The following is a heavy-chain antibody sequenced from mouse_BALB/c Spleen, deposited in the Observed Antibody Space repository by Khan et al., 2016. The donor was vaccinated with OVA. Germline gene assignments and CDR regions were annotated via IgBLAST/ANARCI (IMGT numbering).Heavy chain of an antibody. J-gene: IGHJ3*01. CDR1: GYTFTDYA. D-gene: IGHD1-1*02. CDR3: VRGGKFAY. CDR2: ISTDYGDA. Sequence: QVQLMESGAELVRPGVSVKISCKATGYTFTDYAMHWVKQRHAKSLEWIGVISTDYGDADYNQKFQGKASMTVDRSSSTVYMELARLTSEDSAIYFCVRGGKFAYWGQGTLVTVSA. V-gene: IGHV1S137*01.